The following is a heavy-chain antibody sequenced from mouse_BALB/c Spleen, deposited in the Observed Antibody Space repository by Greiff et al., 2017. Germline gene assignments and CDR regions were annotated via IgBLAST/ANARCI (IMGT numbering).Heavy chain of an antibody. CDR1: GFTFSSYG. Sequence: EVQLVESGGELVKPGGSLKLSCAASGFTFSSYGMSWVRQTPDKRLEWVATISSGGSYTYYPDSVKGRFTISRDNAKNTLYLQMSSLKSEDTAMYYCARQGDYDVAWFAYWGQGTLVTVSA. J-gene: IGHJ3*01. CDR2: ISSGGSYT. D-gene: IGHD2-4*01. CDR3: ARQGDYDVAWFAY. V-gene: IGHV5-6*01.